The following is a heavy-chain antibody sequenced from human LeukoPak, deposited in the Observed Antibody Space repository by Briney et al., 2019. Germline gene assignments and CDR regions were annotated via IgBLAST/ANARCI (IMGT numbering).Heavy chain of an antibody. D-gene: IGHD6-19*01. CDR3: ARGLGGSGWYGGYYYYGMDV. V-gene: IGHV3-21*01. CDR2: ISSSSSYI. J-gene: IGHJ6*02. Sequence: GGSLRLSCAASEFTFSSYSMNWVRQAPGKGLEWVSSISSSSSYIYYADSVKGRFTISRDNAKNSLYLQMNSLRAEDTAVYYCARGLGGSGWYGGYYYYGMDVWGQGTTVTVSS. CDR1: EFTFSSYS.